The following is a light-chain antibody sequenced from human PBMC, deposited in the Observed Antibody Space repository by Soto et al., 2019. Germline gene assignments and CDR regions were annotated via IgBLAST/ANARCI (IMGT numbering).Light chain of an antibody. J-gene: IGLJ1*01. Sequence: QSALTQPASVSGSPGQSITISCTRTSSDVGGYNYVSWYQQRSGKAPKLMIYDVSNRPSGVSNRFSGSKPGNTASLTISGLQAEDEADYYCSSYSRTSYTSSSTLVFGAGTKVTVL. CDR2: DVS. V-gene: IGLV2-14*01. CDR3: SSYSRTSYTSSSTLV. CDR1: SSDVGGYNY.